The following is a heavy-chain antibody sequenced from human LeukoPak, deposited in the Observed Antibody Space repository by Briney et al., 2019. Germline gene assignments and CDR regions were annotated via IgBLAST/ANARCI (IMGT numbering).Heavy chain of an antibody. CDR1: GYTFTDYG. CDR2: ISAYDGNT. CDR3: TRGARKYYNSGSYF. D-gene: IGHD3-10*01. J-gene: IGHJ4*02. Sequence: ASVKVSCKASGYTFTDYGITWVRQAPGQGLEWMGWISAYDGNTKYAQKLQDRVTMTTDTSTSTAYMELRSLRSDDTAVYYCTRGARKYYNSGSYFWGQGSLVTVSS. V-gene: IGHV1-18*01.